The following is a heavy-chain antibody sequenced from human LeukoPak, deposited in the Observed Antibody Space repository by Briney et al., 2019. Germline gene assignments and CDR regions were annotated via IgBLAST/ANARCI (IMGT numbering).Heavy chain of an antibody. D-gene: IGHD6-13*01. CDR3: ARGSATYQDDAFDI. J-gene: IGHJ3*02. CDR2: IYYSGST. V-gene: IGHV4-31*03. CDR1: GGSISSGGYY. Sequence: SETLSLTCTVSGGSISSGGYYWSWIRQHPGKGLEWIGYIYYSGSTYYNPSLKSRVTISVDTSKNQFSLKLSSVTAADTAVYYCARGSATYQDDAFDIWGQGTMVTVSS.